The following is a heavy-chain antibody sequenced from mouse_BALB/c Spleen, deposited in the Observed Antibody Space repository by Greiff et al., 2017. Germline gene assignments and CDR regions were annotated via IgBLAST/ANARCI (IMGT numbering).Heavy chain of an antibody. D-gene: IGHD1-1*01. CDR2: IYPSDSYT. CDR3: TRDYGSSPLFAY. CDR1: GYTFTSYW. V-gene: IGHV1-69*02. J-gene: IGHJ3*01. Sequence: QVQLQQPGAELVRPGASVKLSCKASGYTFTSYWINWVKQRPGQGLEWIGYIYPSDSYTNYNQKFKDKATLTVDKSSSTAYMQLSSPTSEDSAVYYCTRDYGSSPLFAYWGQGTLVTVSA.